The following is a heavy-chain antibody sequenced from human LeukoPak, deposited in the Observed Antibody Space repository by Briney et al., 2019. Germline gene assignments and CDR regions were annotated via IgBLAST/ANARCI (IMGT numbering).Heavy chain of an antibody. CDR2: IRVKAYGGTT. Sequence: GGSLRLSCTPSGFTFGDYAMSWFRQAPGKGLEWVGFIRVKAYGGTTEYAASVKGKFTISRDDSKSIAYLQMNSLKTEDTAVYYCTRHVGGSGWYLTGWFDPWGQGTLVTVSS. J-gene: IGHJ5*02. D-gene: IGHD6-19*01. CDR3: TRHVGGSGWYLTGWFDP. V-gene: IGHV3-49*03. CDR1: GFTFGDYA.